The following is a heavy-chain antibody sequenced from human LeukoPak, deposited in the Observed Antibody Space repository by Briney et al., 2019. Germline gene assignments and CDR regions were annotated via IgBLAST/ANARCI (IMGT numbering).Heavy chain of an antibody. CDR2: INQDGSAK. D-gene: IGHD3-10*01. V-gene: IGHV3-7*01. Sequence: PGGSLRLSCAASGFTFSSYWMSWVRQAPGKGLEWVANINQDGSAKYYVDSVKGRFTISRDNAKNSLELQVNSLRAEDTAVYYCGASMDVWGQGTTVTVSS. CDR3: GASMDV. CDR1: GFTFSSYW. J-gene: IGHJ6*02.